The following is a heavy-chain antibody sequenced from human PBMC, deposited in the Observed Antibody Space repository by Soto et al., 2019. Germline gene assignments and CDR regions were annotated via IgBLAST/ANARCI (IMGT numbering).Heavy chain of an antibody. CDR3: ARDGIAAAGTYYYYYYGMDV. CDR1: GGTFSSYA. CDR2: IIPIFGTA. J-gene: IGHJ6*02. D-gene: IGHD6-13*01. Sequence: QVQLVQSGAEVKKPGSSVKVSCTASGGTFSSYAISWVRQAPGQGLEWMGGIIPIFGTANYPQKFQGRVRITANESTGTAYVELSSLRSEDTAVYYCARDGIAAAGTYYYYYYGMDVWGQGTTVTVSS. V-gene: IGHV1-69*01.